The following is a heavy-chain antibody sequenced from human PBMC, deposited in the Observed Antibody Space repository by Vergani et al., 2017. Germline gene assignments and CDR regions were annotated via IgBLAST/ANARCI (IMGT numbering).Heavy chain of an antibody. CDR2: IYSGGST. Sequence: EVQLVESGGGLVQPGGSLRLSCAASGFTVSSNYMSWVRQAPGKGLEWVSVIYSGGSTYYADSVKGRFTISRDNSKNTLYLQMNSLRAEDTAVYYCAREVYGSGSSAFDYWGQGTLVTVSS. D-gene: IGHD3-10*01. CDR1: GFTVSSNY. V-gene: IGHV3-66*02. J-gene: IGHJ4*02. CDR3: AREVYGSGSSAFDY.